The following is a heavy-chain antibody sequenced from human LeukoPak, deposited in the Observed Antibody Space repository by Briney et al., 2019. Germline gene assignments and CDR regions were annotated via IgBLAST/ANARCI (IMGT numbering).Heavy chain of an antibody. D-gene: IGHD1-1*01. Sequence: ASVKVSCKASGGTFSSYAISWVRQAPGQGLEWMGRIIPILGIANYAQKFQGRVTITADKSTSTAYMELSRLRSDDTAVYYCAREMLTIARLYYYGMDVWGQGTTVTASS. V-gene: IGHV1-69*04. CDR1: GGTFSSYA. CDR3: AREMLTIARLYYYGMDV. CDR2: IIPILGIA. J-gene: IGHJ6*02.